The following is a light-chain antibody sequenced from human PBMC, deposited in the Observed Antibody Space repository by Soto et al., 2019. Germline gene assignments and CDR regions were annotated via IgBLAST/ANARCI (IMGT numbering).Light chain of an antibody. Sequence: EIVLTQSPGILSLSPGERATLSCRASQSVRSDYLAWYQKKPGQAPRLHIYGASTRATGIPDRFTGSGSGTDLTLTISRLEPEDFAVYYCQQYDSSPRTFGQGTKVEIK. CDR3: QQYDSSPRT. CDR1: QSVRSDY. CDR2: GAS. V-gene: IGKV3-20*01. J-gene: IGKJ1*01.